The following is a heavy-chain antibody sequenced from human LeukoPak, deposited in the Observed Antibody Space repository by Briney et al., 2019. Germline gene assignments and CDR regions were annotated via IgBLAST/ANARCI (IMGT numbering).Heavy chain of an antibody. V-gene: IGHV3-7*01. CDR3: AKYRGKGTSWPLDV. J-gene: IGHJ3*01. D-gene: IGHD1-26*01. CDR2: IKQDGSEK. CDR1: GFVFSDSW. Sequence: PGGSLRLSCAASGFVFSDSWMTWVRQAPGKGLEWVANIKQDGSEKYYVDSVKGRFTISRDNAKNSLDLQMNSLRAEDTAVYYCAKYRGKGTSWPLDVWGQGAIVTVSS.